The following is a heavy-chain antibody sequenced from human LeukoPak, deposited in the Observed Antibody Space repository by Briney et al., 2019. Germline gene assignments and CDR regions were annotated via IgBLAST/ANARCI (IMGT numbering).Heavy chain of an antibody. J-gene: IGHJ4*02. D-gene: IGHD6-13*01. CDR3: ARSTSGTFDY. CDR1: GFTFSIYS. Sequence: GGSLRLSCAASGFTFSIYSMDWVRQAPGKGLEWVSYITSDRRTISYADPVKGRFTISRDNDKRLLYLQMDSLRAGDTAIYYCARSTSGTFDYWGQGMLVTVSS. CDR2: ITSDRRTI. V-gene: IGHV3-48*01.